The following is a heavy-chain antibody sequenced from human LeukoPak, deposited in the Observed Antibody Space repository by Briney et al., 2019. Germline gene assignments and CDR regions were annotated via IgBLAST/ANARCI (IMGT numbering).Heavy chain of an antibody. CDR3: ARSTRYYYYYYMDV. Sequence: ASVKVSCKASGYTFTSYGISWVRQAPGQGLEWMGWISAYNGNTNYAQKLQGRVTMTTDTSTSTAYMELRSLRSDDTAVYYCARSTRYYYYYYMDVWGKGTTVTISS. CDR1: GYTFTSYG. J-gene: IGHJ6*03. D-gene: IGHD2-2*01. V-gene: IGHV1-18*01. CDR2: ISAYNGNT.